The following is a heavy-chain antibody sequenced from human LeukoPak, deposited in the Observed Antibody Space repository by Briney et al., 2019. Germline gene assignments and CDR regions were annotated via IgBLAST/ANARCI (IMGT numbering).Heavy chain of an antibody. D-gene: IGHD6-19*01. Sequence: GGSLRLSCAASGFSFGDYAMHWVRQAPGKGLEWVALISYDGRDEYYADSVKGRFTISRDNPKNTVSLQMNSLRPEDTAVYYCAREDRGWYPVYWGQGTLVTVSS. CDR2: ISYDGRDE. V-gene: IGHV3-30*04. CDR1: GFSFGDYA. CDR3: AREDRGWYPVY. J-gene: IGHJ4*02.